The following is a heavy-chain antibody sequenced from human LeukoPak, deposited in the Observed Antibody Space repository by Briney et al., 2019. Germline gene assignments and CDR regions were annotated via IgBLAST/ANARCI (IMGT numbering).Heavy chain of an antibody. D-gene: IGHD7-27*01. Sequence: SETLSLTCTVSGGSISSYYWSWIRQPPGKGLEWIGYIYYSGSTNYNPSLKSRVTISVDTSKNQFSLKLSSVTAADTAVYYCARDGPLGSFDYWGQGTLVTVSS. CDR2: IYYSGST. CDR3: ARDGPLGSFDY. CDR1: GGSISSYY. V-gene: IGHV4-59*01. J-gene: IGHJ4*02.